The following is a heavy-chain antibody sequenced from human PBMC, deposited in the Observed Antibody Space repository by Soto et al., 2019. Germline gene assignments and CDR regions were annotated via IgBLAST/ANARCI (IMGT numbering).Heavy chain of an antibody. V-gene: IGHV4-39*01. CDR1: GVSISRYSYY. CDR3: ARHSLDGGPFDP. D-gene: IGHD2-15*01. J-gene: IGHJ5*02. CDR2: VYYSGNT. Sequence: PSETLSLTCTVSGVSISRYSYYWGWIRQPPGKGLDWIGSVYYSGNTNYNPSLKGRVTIFVDKSKNHVSLRLSSVTPADTAVYYCARHSLDGGPFDPWGQGTLVTVSS.